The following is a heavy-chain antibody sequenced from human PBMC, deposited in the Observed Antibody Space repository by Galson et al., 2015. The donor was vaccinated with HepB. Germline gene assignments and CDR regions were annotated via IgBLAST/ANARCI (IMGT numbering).Heavy chain of an antibody. CDR2: IYPGDSTA. CDR3: ARDFYFDF. Sequence: SGAEVKEPGESLKISCKTFGYRFTNYWIGWVRQIPGKGLEWMGIIYPGDSTADYSPSFQDRVAISVDKTTNTAYLQWSSLRASDTAVYYCARDFYFDFWGRGTLVTVSS. CDR1: GYRFTNYW. V-gene: IGHV5-51*01. J-gene: IGHJ2*01.